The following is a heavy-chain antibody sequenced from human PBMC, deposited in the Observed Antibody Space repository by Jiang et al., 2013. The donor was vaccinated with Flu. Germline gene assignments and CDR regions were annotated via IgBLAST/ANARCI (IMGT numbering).Heavy chain of an antibody. J-gene: IGHJ4*02. Sequence: AEVKKPGASVKVSCKASGYTFTGYVYALGATGPWTGLEWMGWINPNSGGTNYAQKFQGRVTMTRDTSISTAYMELSRLRSDDTAVYYCARDFRATMVRGVIGDYYWGQGTLVTVSS. CDR1: GYTFTGYV. V-gene: IGHV1-2*02. D-gene: IGHD3-10*01. CDR3: ARDFRATMVRGVIGDYY. CDR2: INPNSGGT.